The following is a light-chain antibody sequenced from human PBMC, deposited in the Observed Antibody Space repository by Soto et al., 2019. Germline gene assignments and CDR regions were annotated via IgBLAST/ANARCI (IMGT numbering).Light chain of an antibody. CDR3: AAWDGSLSAWV. CDR2: RND. Sequence: QSVLTQPPSTTGTPGQRVTISCSGRTSNIGYNFGYWYQHLPGTAPKLLIYRNDERPSGVPDRFSGSKSGTSASLAISGLRSEDEADYYCAAWDGSLSAWVFGGGTKVTVL. CDR1: TSNIGYNF. J-gene: IGLJ3*02. V-gene: IGLV1-47*01.